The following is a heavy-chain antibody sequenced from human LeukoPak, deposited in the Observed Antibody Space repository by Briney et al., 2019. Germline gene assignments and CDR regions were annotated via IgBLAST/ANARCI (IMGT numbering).Heavy chain of an antibody. J-gene: IGHJ4*02. Sequence: SETLSLTCTVSGGSISSYYWSWIRQPPGKGLEWIGYIYYSGSTNYNPSLKSRVTISVDTSKNQFSLKLSSVTAADTAVYYCARESTNQYYFDYWGQGTLVTVSS. V-gene: IGHV4-59*01. CDR1: GGSISSYY. CDR2: IYYSGST. D-gene: IGHD1-14*01. CDR3: ARESTNQYYFDY.